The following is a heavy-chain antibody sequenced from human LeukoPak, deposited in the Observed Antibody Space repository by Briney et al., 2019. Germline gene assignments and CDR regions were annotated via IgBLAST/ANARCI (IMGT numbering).Heavy chain of an antibody. J-gene: IGHJ2*01. Sequence: SETLSLTCAVYGGSFSGYYWSWIRQPPGKGLEWIGEINHSGSTNYNPSLKSRVTISVDTSKNQFSLKLSSVTAADTAVYYCARGKRIAAARYWYFDLWGRGTLVTVPS. CDR2: INHSGST. CDR3: ARGKRIAAARYWYFDL. V-gene: IGHV4-34*01. CDR1: GGSFSGYY. D-gene: IGHD6-13*01.